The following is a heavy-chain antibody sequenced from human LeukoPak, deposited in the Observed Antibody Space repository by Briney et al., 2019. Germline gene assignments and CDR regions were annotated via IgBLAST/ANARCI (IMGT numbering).Heavy chain of an antibody. D-gene: IGHD4-17*01. CDR1: GYTFTSYD. CDR2: MNPNSGNT. CDR3: ARGVRYGDYVSY. Sequence: ASVKVSCKASGYTFTSYDINWVRQATGQELEWMGWMNPNSGNTGYAQKFQGRVTMTRNTSISTAYMELSSLRSEDTAVYYCARGVRYGDYVSYWGQGTLVTVSS. J-gene: IGHJ4*02. V-gene: IGHV1-8*01.